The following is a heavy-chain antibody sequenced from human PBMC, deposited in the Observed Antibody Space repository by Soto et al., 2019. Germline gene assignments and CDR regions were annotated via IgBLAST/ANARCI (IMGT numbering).Heavy chain of an antibody. Sequence: PSETLSLTCTVSGGSINNYYWSWIRQPPGKGLEWIGYIYHIGSTNYNPSLRSRATISLDTSKKQFSLRLNSATAADTAVYYCAGGYSSTSFYRWGKGPLVTVSS. CDR3: AGGYSSTSFYR. V-gene: IGHV4-59*08. CDR2: IYHIGST. D-gene: IGHD6-19*01. CDR1: GGSINNYY. J-gene: IGHJ5*02.